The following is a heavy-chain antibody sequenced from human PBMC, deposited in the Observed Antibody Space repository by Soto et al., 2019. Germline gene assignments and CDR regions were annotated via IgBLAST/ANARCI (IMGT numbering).Heavy chain of an antibody. Sequence: PSETLSLTCAVYGGSFSGYYWSWIRQPPGKGLEWIGEINHSGSTNYNPSLKSRVTISVGTSKNQFSLKLSSVTAADTAVYYCARVSLITIFGVVIPEPYYGMDVWGQGTTVTVSS. CDR2: INHSGST. D-gene: IGHD3-3*01. CDR1: GGSFSGYY. CDR3: ARVSLITIFGVVIPEPYYGMDV. J-gene: IGHJ6*02. V-gene: IGHV4-34*01.